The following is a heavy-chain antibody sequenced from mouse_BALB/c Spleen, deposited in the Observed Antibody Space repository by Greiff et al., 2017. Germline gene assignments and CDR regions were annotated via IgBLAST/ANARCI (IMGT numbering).Heavy chain of an antibody. V-gene: IGHV5-9-4*01. CDR3: ARDRGYGNYDY. Sequence: FTISRDNAKNTLYLEMSSLRSEDTAMYYCARDRGYGNYDYWGQGTTLTVSS. J-gene: IGHJ2*01. D-gene: IGHD2-10*02.